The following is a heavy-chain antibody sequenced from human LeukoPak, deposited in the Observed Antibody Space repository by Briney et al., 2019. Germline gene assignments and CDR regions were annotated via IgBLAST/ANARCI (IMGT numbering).Heavy chain of an antibody. J-gene: IGHJ3*02. Sequence: SGTLSLTCAVSDVSISSTVWWTWVRQPPGEGLEWIAEINHGGSTNYNPSLKSRATISVDKSRNQFSLTLTSVTAADSAAYFCARGGGSAPYALDIWGQGTMVTVSS. CDR1: DVSISSTVW. CDR2: INHGGST. D-gene: IGHD3-16*01. CDR3: ARGGGSAPYALDI. V-gene: IGHV4-4*02.